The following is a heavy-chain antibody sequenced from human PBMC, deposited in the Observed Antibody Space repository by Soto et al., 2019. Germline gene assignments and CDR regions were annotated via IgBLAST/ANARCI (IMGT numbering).Heavy chain of an antibody. CDR1: GFTFSDYY. D-gene: IGHD1-26*01. Sequence: QVQLVESGGGLVKPGGSLRLSCAASGFTFSDYYMSWIRQAPGKGLEWVSYISSSSSYTNYADSVKGRFTISRDNAKNTLYLQMNSLRAEDTAVYYCARDRSGSYYPNWFDPWGQGTLVTVSS. V-gene: IGHV3-11*06. CDR3: ARDRSGSYYPNWFDP. J-gene: IGHJ5*02. CDR2: ISSSSSYT.